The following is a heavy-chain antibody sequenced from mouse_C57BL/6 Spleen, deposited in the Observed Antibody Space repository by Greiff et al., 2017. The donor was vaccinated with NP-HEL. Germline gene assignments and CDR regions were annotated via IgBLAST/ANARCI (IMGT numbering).Heavy chain of an antibody. J-gene: IGHJ4*01. CDR1: GFTFSDYG. D-gene: IGHD1-1*01. Sequence: EVKLVESGGGLVKPGGSLKLSCAASGFTFSDYGMHWVRQAPEKGLEWVAYISSGSSTIYYADTVKGRFTISRDNAKNTLFLQMTSLRSEDTAMYYCARDSITTVVATDYAMDYWGQGTSVTVSS. CDR3: ARDSITTVVATDYAMDY. CDR2: ISSGSSTI. V-gene: IGHV5-17*01.